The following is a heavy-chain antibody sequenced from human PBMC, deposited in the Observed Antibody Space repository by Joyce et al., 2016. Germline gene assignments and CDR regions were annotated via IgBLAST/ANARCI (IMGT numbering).Heavy chain of an antibody. V-gene: IGHV4-39*01. CDR3: ARQTFYDFWSGPYGWFDP. CDR1: GVSISNSTYA. Sequence: QMQLQESGPGLVKPSETLSLTCSVSGVSISNSTYAWGWIRQPPGKGLEWIWSIHYSGSAYYTPSLKSRVTISVDTSKQQFSVRLSSVAAADTAVYYCARQTFYDFWSGPYGWFDPWGQGTLVTVSS. D-gene: IGHD3-3*01. CDR2: IHYSGSA. J-gene: IGHJ5*02.